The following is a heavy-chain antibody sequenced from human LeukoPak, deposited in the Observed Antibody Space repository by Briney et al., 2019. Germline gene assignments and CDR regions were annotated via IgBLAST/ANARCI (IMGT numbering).Heavy chain of an antibody. D-gene: IGHD6-6*01. J-gene: IGHJ4*02. Sequence: GGSLRLSCAASGFTFSSYAMSWVRQAPEKGLEWVSTISGSGGSTYYADSVKGRFTISRDNSKNTLYLQMNSLRAEDTAVYYCAKASAGYSSSFWGQGTLVTVSS. CDR3: AKASAGYSSSF. CDR2: ISGSGGST. CDR1: GFTFSSYA. V-gene: IGHV3-23*01.